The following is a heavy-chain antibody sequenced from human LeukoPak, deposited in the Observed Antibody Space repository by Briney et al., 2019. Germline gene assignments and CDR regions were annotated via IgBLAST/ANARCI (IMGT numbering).Heavy chain of an antibody. CDR3: SRGSITMVRGVLDY. D-gene: IGHD3-10*01. J-gene: IGHJ4*02. V-gene: IGHV1-2*02. CDR1: GYTFTGYY. Sequence: ASVKVSCKASGYTFTGYYMHWVRQAPGQGLEWMGYIYPNIGATKYAQKLQGRVTMTRDTSISTDYIYLSSLRSHHTPLYYSSRGSITMVRGVLDYWGQGTLVTVSS. CDR2: IYPNIGAT.